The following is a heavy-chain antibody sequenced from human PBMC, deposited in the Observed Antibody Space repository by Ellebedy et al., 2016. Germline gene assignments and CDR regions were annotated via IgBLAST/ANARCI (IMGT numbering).Heavy chain of an antibody. V-gene: IGHV4-34*01. CDR2: IYYSGST. CDR1: GGSFSGYY. D-gene: IGHD3-10*01. J-gene: IGHJ4*02. CDR3: ARECYYGSGSYYNSAYYFDY. Sequence: SETLSLXXAVYGGSFSGYYWGWIRQPPGKGLEWIGSIYYSGSTYYNPSLKSRVTISVDTSKNQFSLKLSSVTAADTAVYYCARECYYGSGSYYNSAYYFDYWGQGTLVTVSS.